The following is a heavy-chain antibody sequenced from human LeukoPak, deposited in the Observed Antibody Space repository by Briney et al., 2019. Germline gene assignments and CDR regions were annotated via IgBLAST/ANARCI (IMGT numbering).Heavy chain of an antibody. CDR2: INPNSGGT. CDR1: GYTFTSYY. J-gene: IGHJ4*02. CDR3: ARVSGIAAAGTLDY. V-gene: IGHV1-2*02. Sequence: ASVTVSCKASGYTFTSYYMHWVRQAPGQGLEGMGWINPNSGGTNYAQKFQGRVTMTRDTSISTAYMELSRLRSDDTAVYYCARVSGIAAAGTLDYWGQGTLVTVSS. D-gene: IGHD6-13*01.